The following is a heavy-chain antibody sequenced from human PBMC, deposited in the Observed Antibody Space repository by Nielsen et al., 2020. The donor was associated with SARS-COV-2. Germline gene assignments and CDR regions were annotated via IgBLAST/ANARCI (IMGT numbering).Heavy chain of an antibody. Sequence: GESLKISCAASGFTFSSYEMNWVRQTPGKGLEWVAYIDSTADSRYYADSVRGRFTISRDNAKKSLYLQMDSLRAGDTALYYCARDPYYGSGTFRFYGMDLWGQGTTVTVSS. J-gene: IGHJ6*02. CDR3: ARDPYYGSGTFRFYGMDL. D-gene: IGHD3-10*01. CDR1: GFTFSSYE. CDR2: IDSTADSR. V-gene: IGHV3-48*03.